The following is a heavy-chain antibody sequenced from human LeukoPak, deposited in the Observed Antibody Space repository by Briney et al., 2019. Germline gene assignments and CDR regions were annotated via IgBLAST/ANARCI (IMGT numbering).Heavy chain of an antibody. CDR3: ARHPVDTAKDDYYYMDV. V-gene: IGHV3-53*01. CDR1: GFTVSSNY. J-gene: IGHJ6*03. Sequence: PGGSLRLSCAASGFTVSSNYMSWVRQAPGKGLEWVSVIYSGGSTYYADSVKGRFTISRDNSKNTLYLQMNSLRAEDTAVYYCARHPVDTAKDDYYYMDVWGKGTTVTVSS. D-gene: IGHD5-18*01. CDR2: IYSGGST.